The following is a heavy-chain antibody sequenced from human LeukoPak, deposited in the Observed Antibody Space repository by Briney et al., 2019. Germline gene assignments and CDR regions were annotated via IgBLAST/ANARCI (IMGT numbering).Heavy chain of an antibody. J-gene: IGHJ4*02. V-gene: IGHV4-59*01. CDR1: GGSISGYY. D-gene: IGHD3-22*01. Sequence: SETLSLSCTVPGGSISGYYLSWIRQPPGKGLEWVCYIYYSGSTNYNPYPKSRVTISVDTSKNQFSLKLNSVTAADTAVYYCARSDSSGYFPIDYWGQGTLVTVSS. CDR2: IYYSGST. CDR3: ARSDSSGYFPIDY.